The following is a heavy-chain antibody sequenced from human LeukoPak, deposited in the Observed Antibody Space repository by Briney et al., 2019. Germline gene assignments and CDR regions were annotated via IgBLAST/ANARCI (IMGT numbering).Heavy chain of an antibody. J-gene: IGHJ4*02. CDR2: IYPGDSDT. CDR3: ARHRRGSSSWYYGDY. D-gene: IGHD6-13*01. V-gene: IGHV5-51*01. Sequence: GESLRISCKGSGYSFTSYWIGWVRQMPGKGLEWMGIIYPGDSDTRYSPSFQGQVTISADKSISTAYLQWSSLKASDTAMYYCARHRRGSSSWYYGDYWGQGTLVTVSS. CDR1: GYSFTSYW.